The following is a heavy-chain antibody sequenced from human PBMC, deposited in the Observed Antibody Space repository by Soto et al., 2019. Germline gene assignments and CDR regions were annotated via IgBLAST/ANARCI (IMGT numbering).Heavy chain of an antibody. J-gene: IGHJ5*02. D-gene: IGHD6-13*01. CDR2: IYPGDSDT. Sequence: GESLQISCKGSEYSFTIYWIGWVRQIPGKGLGWMGIIYPGDSDTRYSPSFQGQVTISADKSISTAYLQWSSLKASDTAMYYCARHSEILYLSSSLNWFDPWGQGTLVTVSS. V-gene: IGHV5-51*01. CDR1: EYSFTIYW. CDR3: ARHSEILYLSSSLNWFDP.